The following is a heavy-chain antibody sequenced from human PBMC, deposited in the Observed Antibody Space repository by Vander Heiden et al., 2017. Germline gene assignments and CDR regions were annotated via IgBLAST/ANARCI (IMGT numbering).Heavy chain of an antibody. CDR1: GVTVRGNF. D-gene: IGHD3-22*01. J-gene: IGHJ6*02. CDR2: IYRGDST. CDR3: ARYYDSSGPSPGGMDV. Sequence: EVPLVASGGGLIQPGGSLSPSWAASGVTVRGNFMGWVRQAPGKGLEWVSAIYRGDSTYYADSVKGRFTISRDNSKNTLYLQMNSLRAEDTAVYFCARYYDSSGPSPGGMDVWGQGTTVTVSS. V-gene: IGHV3-53*01.